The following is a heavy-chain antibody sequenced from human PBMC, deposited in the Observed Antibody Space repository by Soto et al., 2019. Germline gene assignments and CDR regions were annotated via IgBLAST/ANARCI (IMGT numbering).Heavy chain of an antibody. CDR3: AKAGELQRFDY. CDR2: ISWNSGSI. V-gene: IGHV3-9*01. D-gene: IGHD1-7*01. CDR1: GFTFDDYA. J-gene: IGHJ4*02. Sequence: GGSLRLSCAASGFTFDDYAMHWVRQAPGKGLEWVSGISWNSGSIGYADSVKGRFTISRDNAKNSLYLQMNSLRADDTALYYCAKAGELQRFDYWGQGALVTVSS.